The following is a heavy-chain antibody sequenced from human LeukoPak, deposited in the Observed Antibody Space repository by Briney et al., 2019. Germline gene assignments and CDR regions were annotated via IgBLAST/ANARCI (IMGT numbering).Heavy chain of an antibody. CDR3: ARGLRLPSRSAPAVPHV. J-gene: IGHJ6*04. D-gene: IGHD2-2*01. V-gene: IGHV4-34*01. CDR2: INHSGTT. Sequence: PSETLSLTCAVYGGSFSDYYWNWVRQPPGKGLEWIGEINHSGTTNYNPYLKSRVTISVDTSKNQFSLRLSAVTAADTAVYHCARGLRLPSRSAPAVPHVWAKGTTVTVSA. CDR1: GGSFSDYY.